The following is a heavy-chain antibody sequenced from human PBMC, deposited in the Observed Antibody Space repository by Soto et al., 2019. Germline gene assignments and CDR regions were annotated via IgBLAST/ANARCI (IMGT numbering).Heavy chain of an antibody. J-gene: IGHJ5*02. CDR1: GGTFSSYA. Sequence: ASVKVSRKASGGTFSSYAISWVRQAPGQGLEWMGGIIPIFGTANYAQKFQGRVTITADESTSTAYMELSSLRSEDTAVYYCAREKGNWFDPWGQGTLVTVSS. V-gene: IGHV1-69*13. CDR2: IIPIFGTA. CDR3: AREKGNWFDP.